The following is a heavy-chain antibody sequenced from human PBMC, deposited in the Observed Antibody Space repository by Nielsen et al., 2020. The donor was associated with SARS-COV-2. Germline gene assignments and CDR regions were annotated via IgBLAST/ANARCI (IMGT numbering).Heavy chain of an antibody. D-gene: IGHD1-26*01. CDR3: ARGGDGSHRWPFDY. CDR1: GGTFSIYA. J-gene: IGHJ4*02. Sequence: SVKVSCKASGGTFSIYAISWVRQAPGQGLEWMGRIIPILGIANYAQKFQGRVTITADKSTSTAYMELSSLRSEDTAVYYCARGGDGSHRWPFDYWGQGTLVTVSS. CDR2: IIPILGIA. V-gene: IGHV1-69*04.